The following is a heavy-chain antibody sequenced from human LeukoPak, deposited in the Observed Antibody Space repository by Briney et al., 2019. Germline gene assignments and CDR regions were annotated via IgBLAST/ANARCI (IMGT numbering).Heavy chain of an antibody. CDR3: ARVLRGAFDI. V-gene: IGHV3-48*02. J-gene: IGHJ3*02. D-gene: IGHD3-10*01. Sequence: GGSLRLSCAASGFTFSSYSMNWVRQAPGKGLEWVPHISTSSGTIYYADSVKGRFTISRDNAKNSLYLQMNSLRDEDTAVYYCARVLRGAFDIWGQGTMVTVSS. CDR2: ISTSSGTI. CDR1: GFTFSSYS.